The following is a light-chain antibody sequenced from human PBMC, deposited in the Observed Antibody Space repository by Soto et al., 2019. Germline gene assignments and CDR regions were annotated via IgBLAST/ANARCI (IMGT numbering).Light chain of an antibody. CDR1: NNDVGFYNY. J-gene: IGLJ2*01. CDR2: DVN. V-gene: IGLV2-11*01. Sequence: QSVLTQPRSVSGSAGQSVTISCTGTNNDVGFYNYVSWYQQQLGKAPKLLIYDVNKRPSGVPPRFSGSKSANTASLTISGLQAADEADYYCNSYAGGLVLFGGGTKLTVL. CDR3: NSYAGGLVL.